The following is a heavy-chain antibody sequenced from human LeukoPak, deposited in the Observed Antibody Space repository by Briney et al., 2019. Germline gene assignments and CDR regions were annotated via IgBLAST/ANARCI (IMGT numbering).Heavy chain of an antibody. CDR2: ISAYNGNT. J-gene: IGHJ5*02. CDR1: GYTFTSYG. Sequence: ASVKVSCKASGYTFTSYGISWVRQAPGQGLEWVGWISAYNGNTNYAQKLQGRVTMTTDTSTSTAYMELRSLRSDDTAVYYCARGQDPWSYNWFDPWGQGTLVTVSS. V-gene: IGHV1-18*01. D-gene: IGHD2-15*01. CDR3: ARGQDPWSYNWFDP.